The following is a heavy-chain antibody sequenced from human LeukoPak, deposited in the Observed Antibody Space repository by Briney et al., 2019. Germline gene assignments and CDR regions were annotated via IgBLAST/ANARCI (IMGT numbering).Heavy chain of an antibody. CDR1: GYTFTSYD. J-gene: IGHJ4*02. V-gene: IGHV1-8*01. D-gene: IGHD6-13*01. Sequence: ASVKVSCKSSGYTFTSYDINWVRQASGQGLEWMGWMNPNSANTGYAQKFQGRVTMTRDPSTSTAYMELGGLTSEDTGVYYCARVGFAAAGAIDYWGQGTLVTVSS. CDR2: MNPNSANT. CDR3: ARVGFAAAGAIDY.